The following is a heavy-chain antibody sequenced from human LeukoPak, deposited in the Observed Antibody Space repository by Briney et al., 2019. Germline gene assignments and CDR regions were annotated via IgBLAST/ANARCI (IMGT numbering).Heavy chain of an antibody. V-gene: IGHV1-2*02. CDR2: INPNSGGT. Sequence: GASVKVSCKASGYTFTGHYMHWVRQAPRQGLEWMGWINPNSGGTHYAQKFQGRVALTRDTSISTAYMGLSRLRSDDTAMYYCARDQVPITPALTNWFDPWGQGTLVTVSS. J-gene: IGHJ5*02. D-gene: IGHD2-2*01. CDR3: ARDQVPITPALTNWFDP. CDR1: GYTFTGHY.